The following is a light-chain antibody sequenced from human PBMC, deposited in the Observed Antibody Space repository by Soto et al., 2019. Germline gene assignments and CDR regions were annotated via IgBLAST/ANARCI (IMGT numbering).Light chain of an antibody. CDR3: SSSTGSSTYV. J-gene: IGLJ1*01. V-gene: IGLV2-14*03. CDR1: SSDVGGYNY. Sequence: QSVLTQPASVSGSPGQSITISCTGTSSDVGGYNYVSWYQQHPGKAPKLMIYDVSNRPSGVSNRFSGSKSGNTASLTISGLQTEDESDYYCSSSTGSSTYVFVPGTKVTVL. CDR2: DVS.